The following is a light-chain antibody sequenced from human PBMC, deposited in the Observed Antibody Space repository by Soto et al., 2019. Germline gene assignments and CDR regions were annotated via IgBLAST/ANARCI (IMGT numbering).Light chain of an antibody. J-gene: IGLJ1*01. V-gene: IGLV1-44*01. CDR2: SNN. Sequence: QSVLTQPPSASGTPGQRVTISCSGSSSNIGSNTVNWYQQLPGTAPKPLIYSNNQRPSGVPDRFSGSKSGTSASLAISGLQSEDEADYYCAAWDDSLNGQVFGTGTKVTVL. CDR1: SSNIGSNT. CDR3: AAWDDSLNGQV.